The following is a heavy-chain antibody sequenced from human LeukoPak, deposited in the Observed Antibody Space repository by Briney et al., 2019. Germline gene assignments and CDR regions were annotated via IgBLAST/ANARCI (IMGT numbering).Heavy chain of an antibody. CDR2: INQDGSEK. Sequence: GGSLRLSCAASGFSFSKFWMSWVRQAPGKGLEWVANINQDGSEKYYLDSVKGRFTISRDNAKNSLYLRMNSLRAEDTAVYYCARDGFELPTTYYFDHWGQGTLVTVSS. D-gene: IGHD1-26*01. J-gene: IGHJ4*02. CDR3: ARDGFELPTTYYFDH. CDR1: GFSFSKFW. V-gene: IGHV3-7*01.